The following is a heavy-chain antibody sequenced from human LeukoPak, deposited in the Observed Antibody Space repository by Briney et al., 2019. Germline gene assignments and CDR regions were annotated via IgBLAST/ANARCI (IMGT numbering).Heavy chain of an antibody. V-gene: IGHV4-59*01. CDR1: GGSISSYY. D-gene: IGHD2-15*01. J-gene: IGHJ2*01. CDR3: ARGSGSGNWYFDL. Sequence: SETLPLTCTVSGGSISSYYWSWIRQPPGKGLEWIGYIYYDGSTNYNPSLKSRVSISVDTSKNQFSLKLSSVTAADTAVYYCARGSGSGNWYFDLWGRGTLVTVSS. CDR2: IYYDGST.